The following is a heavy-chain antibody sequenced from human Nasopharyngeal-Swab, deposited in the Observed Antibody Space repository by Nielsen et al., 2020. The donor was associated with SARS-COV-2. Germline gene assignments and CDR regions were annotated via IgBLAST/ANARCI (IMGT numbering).Heavy chain of an antibody. CDR2: IHPGDSDT. D-gene: IGHD1-26*01. CDR1: GYSFTSYW. V-gene: IGHV5-51*01. CDR3: ARSGLVGATFFDY. Sequence: GGSLRLSCKGSGYSFTSYWIGWVRQMPGKGLEWMGIIHPGDSDTRYSPSFQGQVTISADKSISTAYLQWSSLKASDTAMYYCARSGLVGATFFDYWGQGTLVTVSS. J-gene: IGHJ4*02.